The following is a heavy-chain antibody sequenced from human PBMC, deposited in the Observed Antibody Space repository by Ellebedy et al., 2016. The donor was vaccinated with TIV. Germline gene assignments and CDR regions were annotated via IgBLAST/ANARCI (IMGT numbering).Heavy chain of an antibody. D-gene: IGHD6-6*01. CDR2: ISGSGGST. CDR1: GFTFSSYA. Sequence: GGSLRLSXAASGFTFSSYAMSWVRQAPGKGLEWVSAISGSGGSTYYADSVKGRFTISRDNSKNTLYLQMNSLRAEDTAVYYCAPPFEYSSANFDYWGQGTLVTVSS. V-gene: IGHV3-23*01. J-gene: IGHJ4*02. CDR3: APPFEYSSANFDY.